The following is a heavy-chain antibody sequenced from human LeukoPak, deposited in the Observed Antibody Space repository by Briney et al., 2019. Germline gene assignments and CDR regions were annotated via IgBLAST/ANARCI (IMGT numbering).Heavy chain of an antibody. Sequence: SVTLSCTASGFTFTSSAVKWVRQPRGQRLEWIGWIIVGSGNTNYAQQFKERVTFTKDIYTHTAYMELSILTSDATVVYYSAALSATPRDAYDFWGQGTMVTVSS. V-gene: IGHV1-58*01. J-gene: IGHJ3*01. D-gene: IGHD2-15*01. CDR3: AALSATPRDAYDF. CDR1: GFTFTSSA. CDR2: IIVGSGNT.